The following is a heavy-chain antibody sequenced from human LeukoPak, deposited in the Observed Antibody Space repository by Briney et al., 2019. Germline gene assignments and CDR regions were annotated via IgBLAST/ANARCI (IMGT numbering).Heavy chain of an antibody. D-gene: IGHD5-18*01. CDR2: IIPIVDIP. CDR1: GGTFSDYT. CDR3: ASLPVDTSMVSDY. V-gene: IGHV1-69*02. J-gene: IGHJ4*02. Sequence: SAKVSCKASGGTFSDYTINWVRQAPGQGLEWMGRIIPIVDIPNYAQKFQGRVTITADKSTSTAYMELSSLRSEDTAVYYCASLPVDTSMVSDYWGQGTLVTVSS.